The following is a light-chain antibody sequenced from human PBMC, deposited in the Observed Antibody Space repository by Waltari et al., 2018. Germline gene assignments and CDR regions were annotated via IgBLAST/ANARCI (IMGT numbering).Light chain of an antibody. CDR1: NSDIGSYSY. CDR3: SSYTGRGTVI. Sequence: QSVLTQPASVSGSPAQPITISCTGTNSDIGSYSYVSWYQQYPGKAPKLIIYDLTERPSGVSTRFSGSKSGNTASLTISGLQADDEADYFCSSYTGRGTVIFVRGTMVTVL. CDR2: DLT. V-gene: IGLV2-14*01. J-gene: IGLJ2*01.